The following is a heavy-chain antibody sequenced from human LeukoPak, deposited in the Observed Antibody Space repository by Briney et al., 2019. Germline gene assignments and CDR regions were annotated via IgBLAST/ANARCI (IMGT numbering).Heavy chain of an antibody. V-gene: IGHV3-23*01. J-gene: IGHJ4*02. D-gene: IGHD3-3*01. CDR2: ISGSGGST. CDR3: AKDYDLWSGYYNYFDY. CDR1: GFTFSSYA. Sequence: GGSLRLSCAASGFTFSSYAMSWVRQAPGKGLEWVSAISGSGGSTYYADSVKGRFTISRDNSKSTLYLQMNSLRAEDTAVYYCAKDYDLWSGYYNYFDYWGQGTLVTVSS.